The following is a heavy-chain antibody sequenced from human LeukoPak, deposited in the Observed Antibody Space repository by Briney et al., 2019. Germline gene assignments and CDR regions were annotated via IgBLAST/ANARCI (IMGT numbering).Heavy chain of an antibody. CDR1: GGSFSGYY. CDR2: INPSGST. CDR3: ARDLLSTVAGTGDIDY. V-gene: IGHV4-34*01. D-gene: IGHD6-19*01. J-gene: IGHJ4*02. Sequence: SETLSLTCAVYGGSFSGYYWSWIRQPPGKGLEWIGEINPSGSTNYNPSLKSRVTISVDTSKNQFSLKLSSVTAADTAVYYCARDLLSTVAGTGDIDYWGQGTLVTVSS.